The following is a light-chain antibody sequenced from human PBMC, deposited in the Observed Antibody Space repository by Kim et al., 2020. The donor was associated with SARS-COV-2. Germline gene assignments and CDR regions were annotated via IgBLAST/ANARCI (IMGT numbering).Light chain of an antibody. CDR3: QQSDKLPLT. CDR2: DAS. CDR1: QDIKKY. Sequence: ASSGDRVTMTCQASQDIKKYFNCFQQKPGKAPKLLIYDASNLESGVPSRFSGSGSGTHFTLTISSLQPVDVATYYCQQSDKLPLTFGPGTKVDIK. J-gene: IGKJ3*01. V-gene: IGKV1-33*01.